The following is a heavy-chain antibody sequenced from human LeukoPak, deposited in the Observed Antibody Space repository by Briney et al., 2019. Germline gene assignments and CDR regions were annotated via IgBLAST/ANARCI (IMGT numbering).Heavy chain of an antibody. J-gene: IGHJ5*02. Sequence: GGSLRLSCAASGFTFSSYGMHWVRQAPGKGLEWVAFIRYDGSNKYYADSVKGRFTISRHNSKNTLYLQMNSLRAEDTAVYYCAKEGVSVTTCDPWGQGTLVTVSS. CDR1: GFTFSSYG. V-gene: IGHV3-30*02. CDR2: IRYDGSNK. CDR3: AKEGVSVTTCDP. D-gene: IGHD4-11*01.